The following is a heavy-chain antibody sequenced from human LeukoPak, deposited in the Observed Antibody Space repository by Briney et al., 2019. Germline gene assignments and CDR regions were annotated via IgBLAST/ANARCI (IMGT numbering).Heavy chain of an antibody. J-gene: IGHJ4*02. V-gene: IGHV3-15*01. Sequence: AGGSLRLSCAASGFTFSNAWMSWVRQAPGKGLEWVGRIKSKTDGGTTDYAAPVKGRFTISRDDSKNTLYLQMNSLKTEDTAVYYCTTDRSSGWYSDDYWGQGTLVTVS. CDR3: TTDRSSGWYSDDY. CDR2: IKSKTDGGTT. CDR1: GFTFSNAW. D-gene: IGHD6-19*01.